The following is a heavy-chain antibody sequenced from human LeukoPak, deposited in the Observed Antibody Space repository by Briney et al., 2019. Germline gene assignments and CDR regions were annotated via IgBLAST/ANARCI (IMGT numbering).Heavy chain of an antibody. CDR2: IYHSGST. CDR1: GGSISSSSYY. V-gene: IGHV4-39*01. CDR3: ARQPGDILTGYYTNYYYYMDV. Sequence: KPSETLSLTCTVSGGSISSSSYYWGWIRQPPGKGLEWIGSIYHSGSTYYNPSLKSRVTISVDTSKNQFSLKLSSVTAADTAVYYCARQPGDILTGYYTNYYYYMDVWGKGTTVTVSS. J-gene: IGHJ6*03. D-gene: IGHD3-9*01.